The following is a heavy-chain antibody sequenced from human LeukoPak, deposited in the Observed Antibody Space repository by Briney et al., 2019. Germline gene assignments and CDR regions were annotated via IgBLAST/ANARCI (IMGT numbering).Heavy chain of an antibody. CDR1: GGSINSYY. CDR2: IYYSGTT. D-gene: IGHD2-15*01. V-gene: IGHV4-59*12. CDR3: ARGRGGGGSSNNWFDP. J-gene: IGHJ5*02. Sequence: SETLSLTCTVSGGSINSYYWSWIRQPPGKGLEWIGYIYYSGTTNYNPSLKSRVTISVDTSKNQFPLKLISVTAADTAVYFCARGRGGGGSSNNWFDPWGRGTLVIVSS.